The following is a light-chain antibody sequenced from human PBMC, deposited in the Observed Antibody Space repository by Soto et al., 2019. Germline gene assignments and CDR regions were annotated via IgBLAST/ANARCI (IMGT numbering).Light chain of an antibody. CDR2: DTS. CDR3: QQYGSSQFT. Sequence: EIVLMQSPGTLSLSPGEGATLSRRASQSVNSHYLAWYQQKPGQAPRVLIFDTSRRATGVPDRFSGSGSGTDFTLTISRLEPDDFAVYYCQQYGSSQFTFGPGTKVDIK. V-gene: IGKV3-20*01. CDR1: QSVNSHY. J-gene: IGKJ3*01.